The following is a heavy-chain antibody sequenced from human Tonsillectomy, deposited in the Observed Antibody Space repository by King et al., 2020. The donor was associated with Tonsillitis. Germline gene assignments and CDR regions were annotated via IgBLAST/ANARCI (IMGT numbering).Heavy chain of an antibody. J-gene: IGHJ4*02. CDR3: ARDSNDCWSVYYNH. D-gene: IGHD3-3*01. V-gene: IGHV3-21*01. Sequence: VQLVESGGSLVKPGGSLRLSCAASGFTFSSYTMNWVRQAPGKGLEWVSSISSSSSYIYYADSVKGRFTISRDNAKNSLYLQMNSLRAEDTAVYYCARDSNDCWSVYYNHGGQGTLVTVSS. CDR2: ISSSSSYI. CDR1: GFTFSSYT.